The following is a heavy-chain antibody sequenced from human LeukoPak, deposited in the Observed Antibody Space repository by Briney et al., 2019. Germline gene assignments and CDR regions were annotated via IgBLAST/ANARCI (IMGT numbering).Heavy chain of an antibody. Sequence: GSLRLSCAASGFTFSSYGMHWVRQAPGKGLEWVAVISYDGRNKYYADSVKGRFTISRDNSKNTLYLQMNSLRAEDTAVYYCAKDPYYYDSSGYYDYWGQGTLVTVSS. D-gene: IGHD3-22*01. CDR1: GFTFSSYG. V-gene: IGHV3-30*18. CDR3: AKDPYYYDSSGYYDY. J-gene: IGHJ4*02. CDR2: ISYDGRNK.